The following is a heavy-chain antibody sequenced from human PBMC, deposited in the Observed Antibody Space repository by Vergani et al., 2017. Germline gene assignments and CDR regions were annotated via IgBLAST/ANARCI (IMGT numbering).Heavy chain of an antibody. Sequence: EVQLLQSGGGVIQPGGSVRLSCAASGFTFTACPLTWVRQSPGKGLEWFSAISARYPSTYYADSVKGRFTISRDNSKNMLYLQMNSLRAEDTAVYYFPIPSATGIIDYWGQGTLVTVSS. CDR2: ISARYPST. CDR3: PIPSATGIIDY. CDR1: GFTFTACP. J-gene: IGHJ4*02. D-gene: IGHD3-10*01. V-gene: IGHV3-23*01.